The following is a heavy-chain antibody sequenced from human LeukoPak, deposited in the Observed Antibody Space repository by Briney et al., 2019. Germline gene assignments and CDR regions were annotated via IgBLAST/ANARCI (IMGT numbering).Heavy chain of an antibody. Sequence: GGSLRLSCAASGFTFSSYAMSWVRQAPGKGLEWVSAISGSGGSTYYADSVKGRFTISRDNAKNTLYLQMNSLRAEDTAVYYCASLTAMVSDYWGQGTLVTVSS. D-gene: IGHD5-18*01. CDR1: GFTFSSYA. V-gene: IGHV3-23*01. J-gene: IGHJ4*02. CDR3: ASLTAMVSDY. CDR2: ISGSGGST.